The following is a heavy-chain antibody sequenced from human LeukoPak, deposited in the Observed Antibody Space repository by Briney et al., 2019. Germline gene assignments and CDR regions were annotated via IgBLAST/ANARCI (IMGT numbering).Heavy chain of an antibody. Sequence: GGSLGLSCAASGFTFSSYSMNWVRQAPGKGLEWVSYISSSSSTIYYADSVKGRFTISRDNAKNSLYLQMNSLRAEDTAVYYCAKKRDAFDIWSQGTVVAVSS. CDR1: GFTFSSYS. CDR3: AKKRDAFDI. V-gene: IGHV3-48*01. J-gene: IGHJ3*02. CDR2: ISSSSSTI. D-gene: IGHD5-24*01.